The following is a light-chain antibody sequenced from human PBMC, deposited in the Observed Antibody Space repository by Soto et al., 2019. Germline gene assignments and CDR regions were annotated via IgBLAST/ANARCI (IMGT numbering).Light chain of an antibody. Sequence: QSALTQPRSVSGSPGQSVTISCTGTSSDVGGYNYVSWYQQYPGKAPKFMIHDVSKRPSGVPDRFSGSKSGNTASLTISGLQAEDEADYYCCSYAGSYSWVFGGGTKLT. CDR3: CSYAGSYSWV. CDR1: SSDVGGYNY. V-gene: IGLV2-11*01. J-gene: IGLJ2*01. CDR2: DVS.